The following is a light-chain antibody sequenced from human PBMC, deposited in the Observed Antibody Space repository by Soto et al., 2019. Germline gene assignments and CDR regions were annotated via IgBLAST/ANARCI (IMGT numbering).Light chain of an antibody. CDR1: QTISDN. V-gene: IGKV3-15*01. J-gene: IGKJ1*01. Sequence: EIVLTQSPATLSVSPGERATLSCRTSQTISDNLAWYQQRPGQAPRLLIYGASTRATGVPARFSGGGSGTEFTLTISSLQSEDFAVYYCQQYNNWRTFGQGTKVESK. CDR2: GAS. CDR3: QQYNNWRT.